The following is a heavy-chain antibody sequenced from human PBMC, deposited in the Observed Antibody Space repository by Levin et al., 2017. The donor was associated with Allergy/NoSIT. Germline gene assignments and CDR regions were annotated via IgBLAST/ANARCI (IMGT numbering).Heavy chain of an antibody. CDR1: GFTFSSFW. Sequence: ETLSLTCAASGFTFSSFWMNWVRQAPGKGLEWVATIKQDGSEKYYVDSVEGRFTISRDNAKTSLYLQMNSLRAEDTAVYYCARDRYYDFWSGLRWGQGTLVTVSS. J-gene: IGHJ4*02. CDR3: ARDRYYDFWSGLR. CDR2: IKQDGSEK. V-gene: IGHV3-7*01. D-gene: IGHD3-3*01.